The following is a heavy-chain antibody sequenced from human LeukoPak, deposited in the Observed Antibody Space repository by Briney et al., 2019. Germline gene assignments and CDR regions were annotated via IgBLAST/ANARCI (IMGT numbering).Heavy chain of an antibody. V-gene: IGHV3-48*03. D-gene: IGHD3-9*01. CDR2: ISDSSSTI. Sequence: GGSLRLSCVASGFTFSTYGMIWVRQAPGKGLEWVSYISDSSSTIYYADSVKGQLTISRDNAKNVLYLQMNSLRAEDTAVYYCARWGATGCGDYWGQGTLVTVSS. CDR1: GFTFSTYG. CDR3: ARWGATGCGDY. J-gene: IGHJ4*02.